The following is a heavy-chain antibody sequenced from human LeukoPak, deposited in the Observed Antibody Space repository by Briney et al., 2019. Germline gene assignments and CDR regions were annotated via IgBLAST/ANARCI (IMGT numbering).Heavy chain of an antibody. D-gene: IGHD4-17*01. V-gene: IGHV4-59*08. CDR1: GGSISSYY. CDR2: IYYSGST. Sequence: PSETLSLTCTVSGGSISSYYWSWIRQPPGKGLEWIGYIYYSGSTNYNPSLKSRVTISVDTSKNQFSLKLSSVTAADTAVYYCARQGGYGDSDYWGQGTLVTVSS. J-gene: IGHJ4*02. CDR3: ARQGGYGDSDY.